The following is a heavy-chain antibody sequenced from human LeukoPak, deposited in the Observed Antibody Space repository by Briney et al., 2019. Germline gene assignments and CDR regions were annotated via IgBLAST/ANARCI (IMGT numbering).Heavy chain of an antibody. CDR1: GYSISSGYY. D-gene: IGHD3-10*01. V-gene: IGHV4-38-2*02. J-gene: IGHJ3*02. CDR2: IYHSGST. Sequence: SETLSLTCTVSGYSISSGYYWGWIRQPPGKGLEWIGSIYHSGSTYYNPSLKSRVTISVDTSKNQFSLKLSSVTAADTAVYYCARGHGSGSYYPQDAFDIWGQGTMVTVSS. CDR3: ARGHGSGSYYPQDAFDI.